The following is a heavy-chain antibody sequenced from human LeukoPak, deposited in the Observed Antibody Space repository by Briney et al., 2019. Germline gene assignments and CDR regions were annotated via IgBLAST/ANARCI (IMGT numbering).Heavy chain of an antibody. CDR2: IYYSGST. Sequence: NPSETLSLTXTVSGGSISSYYWSWIRQPPGKGLEWIGYIYYSGSTNYNPSLKSRVTISVDTSKNQFSLKLSSVTAADTAVYYCARGDLAAAGTATVYYMDVWGKGTTVTVSS. V-gene: IGHV4-59*01. CDR1: GGSISSYY. CDR3: ARGDLAAAGTATVYYMDV. D-gene: IGHD6-13*01. J-gene: IGHJ6*03.